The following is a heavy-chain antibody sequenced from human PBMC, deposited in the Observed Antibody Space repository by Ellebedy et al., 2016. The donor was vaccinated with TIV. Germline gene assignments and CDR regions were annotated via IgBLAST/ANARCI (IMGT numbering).Heavy chain of an antibody. J-gene: IGHJ6*02. D-gene: IGHD1-1*01. CDR1: GFTFSSHS. V-gene: IGHV3-21*01. Sequence: PGGSLRLSCAASGFTFSSHSLNWVRQAPGKGLEWVSAITKSSDYKYYSDSLRGRFTISRDDAKNSLFLQMNSLRAEDTAVYYCVRDANPSRTTGTGGLDVWGQGTTVTVSS. CDR3: VRDANPSRTTGTGGLDV. CDR2: ITKSSDYK.